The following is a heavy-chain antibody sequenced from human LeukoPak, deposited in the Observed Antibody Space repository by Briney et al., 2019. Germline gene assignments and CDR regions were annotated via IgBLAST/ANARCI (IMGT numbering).Heavy chain of an antibody. CDR2: IYHSGST. D-gene: IGHD2-21*02. V-gene: IGHV4-30-2*01. CDR3: ARGNSNCGGDCYSGY. CDR1: GGSISSGGYS. J-gene: IGHJ4*02. Sequence: SETLSLTCAVSGGSISSGGYSWSWIRQPPGKGLEWIGYIYHSGSTYYNPSLKSRVTISVDRSKNQFSLKLSSVTAADTAVYYCARGNSNCGGDCYSGYWGQGTLVTVSS.